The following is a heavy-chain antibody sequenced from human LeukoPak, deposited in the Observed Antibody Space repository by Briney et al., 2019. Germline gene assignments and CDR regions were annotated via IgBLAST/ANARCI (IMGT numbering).Heavy chain of an antibody. CDR2: TSFDGSNT. CDR3: AKDRIVGATRFLDF. Sequence: GGSLRLSCAASGFTFSSYWMNWARQAPGKGLEWVATTSFDGSNTYFSDSVRGRFTIPRDNSRNTLFLQMSSLSAEDTAVYYCAKDRIVGATRFLDFWGQGTLVTVSS. V-gene: IGHV3-30*18. D-gene: IGHD1-26*01. J-gene: IGHJ4*02. CDR1: GFTFSSYW.